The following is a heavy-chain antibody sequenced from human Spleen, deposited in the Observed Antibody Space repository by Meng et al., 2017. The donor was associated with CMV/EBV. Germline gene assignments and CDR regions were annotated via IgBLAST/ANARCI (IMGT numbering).Heavy chain of an antibody. CDR2: IYSVGNT. CDR3: ARDQATGYYYYGMDV. J-gene: IGHJ6*02. D-gene: IGHD5-24*01. CDR1: GFTVSTTY. Sequence: GESLKISCAVSGFTVSTTYMSWVRQAPGKGLEWVSTIYSVGNTYYAESVKGRFTISRDNSKNTLYLQMNSLRAEDTAVYYCARDQATGYYYYGMDVWGQGTTVTVSS. V-gene: IGHV3-66*02.